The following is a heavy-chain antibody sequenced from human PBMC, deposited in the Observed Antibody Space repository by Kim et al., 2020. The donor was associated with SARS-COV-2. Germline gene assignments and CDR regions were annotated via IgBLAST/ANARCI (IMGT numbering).Heavy chain of an antibody. CDR2: IWFDGSDR. D-gene: IGHD3-16*02. Sequence: GGSLRLSCAASGFTFSSFGMHWVRQAPGKGLDWVAVIWFDGSDRYYADSVKGRFSISRDNSKNTLFLQMSSLRAEDTAVYYCVRESTYRFDLWGQGTLVTVSS. J-gene: IGHJ4*02. V-gene: IGHV3-33*08. CDR3: VRESTYRFDL. CDR1: GFTFSSFG.